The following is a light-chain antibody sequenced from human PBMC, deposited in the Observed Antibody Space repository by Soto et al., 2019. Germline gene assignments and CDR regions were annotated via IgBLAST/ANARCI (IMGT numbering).Light chain of an antibody. CDR3: QRYTTWHPKMA. CDR2: GAS. CDR1: QSVSSD. J-gene: IGKJ1*01. Sequence: VVTQSPATLSVFPGETATLSCRASQSVSSDLAWYQQRPGQAPRLLIYGASTRATGIPARFRGSGSGTEFRLTISSLQSEDFATYYCQRYTTWHPKMAFGRGTKVEIK. V-gene: IGKV3-15*01.